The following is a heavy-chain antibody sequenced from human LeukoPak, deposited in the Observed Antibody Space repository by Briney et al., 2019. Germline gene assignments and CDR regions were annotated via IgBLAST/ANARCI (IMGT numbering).Heavy chain of an antibody. CDR2: IKEDGTAQ. CDR3: ARDKYSGSYYHYYGMDV. J-gene: IGHJ6*02. CDR1: GFSISHDW. V-gene: IGHV3-7*01. D-gene: IGHD1-26*01. Sequence: GGSLKLSCAASGFSISHDWMSWVRQAPGQGLESVAKIKEDGTAQYYVDSVKGRFTISRDNAKNSLYLQMNSLRAEDTAVYYCARDKYSGSYYHYYGMDVWGQGTTVTVSS.